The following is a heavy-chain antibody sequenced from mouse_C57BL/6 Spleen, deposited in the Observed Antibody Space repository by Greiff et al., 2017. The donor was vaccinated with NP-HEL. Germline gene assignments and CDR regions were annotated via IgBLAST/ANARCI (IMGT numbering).Heavy chain of an antibody. CDR1: GFTFSDYG. Sequence: EVKLVESGGGLVKPGGSLKLSCAASGFTFSDYGMHWVRQAPEKGLEWVAYISSGSSTIYYADTVKGRFTISRDNAKNTLFLQMTSLRSEDTAMYYCARVYYDYGELFAYWGQGTLVTVSA. CDR2: ISSGSSTI. D-gene: IGHD2-4*01. CDR3: ARVYYDYGELFAY. V-gene: IGHV5-17*01. J-gene: IGHJ3*01.